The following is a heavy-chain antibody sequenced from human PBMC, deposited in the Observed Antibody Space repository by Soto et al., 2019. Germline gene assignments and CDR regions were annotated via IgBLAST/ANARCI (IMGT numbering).Heavy chain of an antibody. CDR3: AKDSSGGYFRVFDY. CDR1: GFTFDDYA. Sequence: GGSLRLSCAASGFTFDDYAMHWVRQAPGKGLEWVSGISWNSGSIGYADSVKGRFTISRDNAKNSLYLQMNSLRAEDTALYYCAKDSSGGYFRVFDYWGQGTLVTVSS. V-gene: IGHV3-9*01. D-gene: IGHD6-19*01. J-gene: IGHJ4*02. CDR2: ISWNSGSI.